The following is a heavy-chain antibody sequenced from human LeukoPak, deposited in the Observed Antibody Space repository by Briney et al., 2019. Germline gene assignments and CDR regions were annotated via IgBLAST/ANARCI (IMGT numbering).Heavy chain of an antibody. CDR2: INHSGST. J-gene: IGHJ4*02. CDR3: ARLVPRDYDSSGYYPYYFDY. Sequence: SETLSRTCAAYGGSFSGYYWSWIRQPPGKGLEWIGEINHSGSTNYNPSLKSRVTISVDTSKNQFSLKLSSVTAADTAVYYCARLVPRDYDSSGYYPYYFDYWGQGTLVTVSS. CDR1: GGSFSGYY. V-gene: IGHV4-34*01. D-gene: IGHD3-22*01.